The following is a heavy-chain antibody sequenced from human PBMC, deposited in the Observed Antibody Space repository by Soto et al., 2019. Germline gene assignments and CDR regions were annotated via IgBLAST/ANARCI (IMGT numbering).Heavy chain of an antibody. D-gene: IGHD3-22*01. V-gene: IGHV4-30-2*01. Sequence: SETLSLTCAVSGGSISSGGYSWSWIRQPPGKGLEWIGYIYHSGSTYYNPSLKSRVTISVDRSKNQFSLKLSSVTAAETAVYYCARGTLPYYYDRSGYWPLNRGPKDYYYGMDVWGQWTTVTVSS. J-gene: IGHJ6*02. CDR3: ARGTLPYYYDRSGYWPLNRGPKDYYYGMDV. CDR2: IYHSGST. CDR1: GGSISSGGYS.